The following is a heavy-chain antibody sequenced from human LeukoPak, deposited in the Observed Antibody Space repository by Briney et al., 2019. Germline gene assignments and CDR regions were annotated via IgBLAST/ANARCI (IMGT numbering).Heavy chain of an antibody. D-gene: IGHD6-6*01. V-gene: IGHV1-2*02. CDR3: ARGQYSSSSADFDY. CDR1: GYTFTGYY. J-gene: IGHJ4*02. Sequence: VASVKVSCKASGYTFTGYYMHWVRQAPGQGLEWMGWINPNSGGTNYAQKFQGRVTVTRDTSISTAYMELSRLRSDDTAVYYCARGQYSSSSADFDYWGQGTLVTVSS. CDR2: INPNSGGT.